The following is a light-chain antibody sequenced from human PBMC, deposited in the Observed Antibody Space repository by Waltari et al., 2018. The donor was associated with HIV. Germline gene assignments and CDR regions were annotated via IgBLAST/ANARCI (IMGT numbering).Light chain of an antibody. V-gene: IGLV2-14*03. CDR2: AVT. CDR3: SSFTSRSILL. J-gene: IGLJ3*02. Sequence: QSALTQPASMSGSPGQSITISCTATSNDVGGYNYVSWYQQHPGKAPTRLIYAVTNRPSGVSDRFSGSKSGDTASLTISGLQAEDEADYYCSSFTSRSILLFGGGTKLTV. CDR1: SNDVGGYNY.